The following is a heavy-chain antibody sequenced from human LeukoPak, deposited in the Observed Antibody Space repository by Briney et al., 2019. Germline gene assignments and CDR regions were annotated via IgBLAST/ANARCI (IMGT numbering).Heavy chain of an antibody. J-gene: IGHJ6*02. CDR3: AKEFKDYYYYYGMDV. Sequence: GGSLRLSCAASGFTFSSYGMHWVRQAPGKGLEWVAVTSYDGSNKYYADSVKGRFTISRDNSKNTLYLQMNSLRAEDTAVYYCAKEFKDYYYYYGMDVWGQGTTVTVSS. CDR2: TSYDGSNK. CDR1: GFTFSSYG. V-gene: IGHV3-30*18.